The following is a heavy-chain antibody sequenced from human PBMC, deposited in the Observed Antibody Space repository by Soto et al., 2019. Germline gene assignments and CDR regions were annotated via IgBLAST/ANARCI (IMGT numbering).Heavy chain of an antibody. V-gene: IGHV1-8*02. J-gene: IGHJ4*02. CDR1: GYTFTGYY. D-gene: IGHD6-13*01. CDR2: MNPNSGNT. Sequence: SVKVSCKASGYTFTGYYMHWVRQAPGQGLEWMGWMNPNSGNTDYAQKFQGRVSMTRNTAISTAYMELSGLRSEDSAVHFCAKWGQGPASGPNFDYWGQGTLVTVSS. CDR3: AKWGQGPASGPNFDY.